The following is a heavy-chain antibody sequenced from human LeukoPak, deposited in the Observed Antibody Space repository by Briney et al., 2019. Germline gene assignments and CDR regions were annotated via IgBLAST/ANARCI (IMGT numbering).Heavy chain of an antibody. CDR3: AKIRWLVRKNFDY. Sequence: GESLRLSCAASGFTFSSYAMSWVRQAPGKGLEWVSAISGSGGSTYYADSVKGRFTISRDNSKNTLYLQMNSLRAEDTAVYYCAKIRWLVRKNFDYWGQGTLVTVSS. V-gene: IGHV3-23*01. D-gene: IGHD6-19*01. CDR2: ISGSGGST. J-gene: IGHJ4*02. CDR1: GFTFSSYA.